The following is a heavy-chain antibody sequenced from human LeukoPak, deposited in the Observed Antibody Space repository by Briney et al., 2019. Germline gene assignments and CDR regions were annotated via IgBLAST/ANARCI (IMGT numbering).Heavy chain of an antibody. J-gene: IGHJ5*02. CDR1: GYSISSSNW. V-gene: IGHV4-28*01. D-gene: IGHD3-10*01. CDR3: ARTHGSGSYYKSFWFDP. Sequence: PSDTLSLTCAVSGYSISSSNWWGWIRQPPGKGLEWIGYIYYSGSTYYNPSLKSRVTMSVDTSKNQFSPKLSSVTAVDTAVYYCARTHGSGSYYKSFWFDPWGQGTLVTVSS. CDR2: IYYSGST.